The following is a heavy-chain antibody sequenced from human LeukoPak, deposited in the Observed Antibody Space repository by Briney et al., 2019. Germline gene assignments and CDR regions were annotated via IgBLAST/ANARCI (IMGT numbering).Heavy chain of an antibody. CDR2: IYYTGSS. J-gene: IGHJ4*02. D-gene: IGHD1-26*01. Sequence: PSETLSLTCTVSGGSVNSSTYYWSWIRQPPGKGLEWIGYIYYTGSSNYNPSLKSRVTISMDTSKNQFSLKLTSVTAADTAVYYCASGTIVGARGADNWGQGTLVTVSS. CDR3: ASGTIVGARGADN. V-gene: IGHV4-61*01. CDR1: GGSVNSSTYY.